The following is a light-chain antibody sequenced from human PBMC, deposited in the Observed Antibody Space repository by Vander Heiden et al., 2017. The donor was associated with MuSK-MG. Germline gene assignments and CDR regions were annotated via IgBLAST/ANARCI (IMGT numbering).Light chain of an antibody. Sequence: VLTQPPSASGTSGQRVTTSCSVRSSNIGSIYVYLSQQLPAPAPTLLIYSNKQRHAGVPDRFSGSNSGSTATSATTGLRSEEEADYYCAAWEDSLSGWVFGGGTKLTVL. CDR3: AAWEDSLSGWV. CDR1: SSNIGSIY. J-gene: IGLJ3*02. V-gene: IGLV1-47*02. CDR2: SNK.